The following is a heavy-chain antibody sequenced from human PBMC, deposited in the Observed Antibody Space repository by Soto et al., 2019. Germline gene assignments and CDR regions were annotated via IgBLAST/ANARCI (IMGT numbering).Heavy chain of an antibody. J-gene: IGHJ6*02. V-gene: IGHV1-69*13. CDR1: GGTFSSYT. Sequence: SVKVSCKASGGTFSSYTMSWVRQAPGQGLEWMGGIIPIFGTTTYAHKFQGRVTITADESTSTVYMELSSLRGEDTAVYYCARGALTTLAYYYGMDVWGQGXTVTVYS. D-gene: IGHD4-4*01. CDR3: ARGALTTLAYYYGMDV. CDR2: IIPIFGTT.